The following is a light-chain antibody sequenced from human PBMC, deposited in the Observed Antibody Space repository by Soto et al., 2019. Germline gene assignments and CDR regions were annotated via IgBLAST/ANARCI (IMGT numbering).Light chain of an antibody. J-gene: IGKJ1*01. Sequence: IWVTQSPSSLAASTGDRVTITCRANQTINTYLDWYQQRQGQAPKLLIYGESILQSGVPSRFSGSGSGTDFTLTISGLQSEDFATYFCQQYYRFPWTFGQGTKVETK. V-gene: IGKV1-8*01. CDR1: QTINTY. CDR3: QQYYRFPWT. CDR2: GES.